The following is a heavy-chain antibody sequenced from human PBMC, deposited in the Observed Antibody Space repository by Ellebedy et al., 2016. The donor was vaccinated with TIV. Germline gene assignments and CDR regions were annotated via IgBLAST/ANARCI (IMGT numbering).Heavy chain of an antibody. V-gene: IGHV1-58*02. J-gene: IGHJ3*02. Sequence: AASVKVSCKASGFTFTSSAMQWVRQARGQRLEWIGWIVVGSGNTNYAQKFQERVTITRDMSTSTAYMELSSLRSEDTAVYYCAAVVGATNAFDIWGQGTMVTVSS. CDR1: GFTFTSSA. CDR2: IVVGSGNT. D-gene: IGHD1-26*01. CDR3: AAVVGATNAFDI.